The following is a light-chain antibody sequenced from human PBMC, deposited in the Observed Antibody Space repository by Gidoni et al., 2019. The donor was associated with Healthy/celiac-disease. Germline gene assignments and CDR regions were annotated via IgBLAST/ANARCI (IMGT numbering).Light chain of an antibody. CDR3: CSYAGSSSYV. Sequence: QSALTQPRSVSGSPGPAVTISCTGTSSDVGGYNYVSWYQQHPGKAPKLMIYDVSKRPSGVPDRFSGSKSGNTASLTISGIQAEDEADYYCCSYAGSSSYVFGTGTKVTVL. CDR2: DVS. J-gene: IGLJ1*01. V-gene: IGLV2-11*01. CDR1: SSDVGGYNY.